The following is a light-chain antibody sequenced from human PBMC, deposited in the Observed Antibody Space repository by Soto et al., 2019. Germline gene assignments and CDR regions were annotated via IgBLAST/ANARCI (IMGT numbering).Light chain of an antibody. CDR2: KIS. J-gene: IGKJ1*01. V-gene: IGKV2-24*01. CDR3: MQATHLPHT. CDR1: QSLLHSDGNTY. Sequence: DVVMTQSPLSSPVTLGQPASISCRSSQSLLHSDGNTYFTWLQQRPGQPPRVLIYKISSRFSGVPDRFSGSGAGTDFTLTISRVEAEDVGIYYCMQATHLPHTFGQGTMMEIK.